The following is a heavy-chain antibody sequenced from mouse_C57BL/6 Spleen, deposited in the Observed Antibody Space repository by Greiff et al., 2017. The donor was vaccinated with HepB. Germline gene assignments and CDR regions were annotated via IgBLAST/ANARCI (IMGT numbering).Heavy chain of an antibody. D-gene: IGHD1-1*01. J-gene: IGHJ2*01. Sequence: EVQLQESGEGLVKPGGSLKLSCAASGFTFSSYAMSWVRQTPEKRLEWVAYISSGGDYIYYADTVKGRFTISRDNARNTLYLQMSSLKSEDTAMYYCTREGDYYGSSYIDYWGQGTTLTVSS. CDR2: ISSGGDYI. CDR3: TREGDYYGSSYIDY. CDR1: GFTFSSYA. V-gene: IGHV5-9-1*02.